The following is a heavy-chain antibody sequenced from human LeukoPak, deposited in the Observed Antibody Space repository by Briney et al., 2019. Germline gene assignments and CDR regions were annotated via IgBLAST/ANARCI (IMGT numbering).Heavy chain of an antibody. CDR1: GFTFSSYS. J-gene: IGHJ3*02. CDR3: ARGWELLSAFDI. Sequence: PGGSLRLSCAASGFTFSSYSMNWVRQAPGKGLEWVSYISSSSSTIYYADSVKGRFTISRDNAKNSLYLQMNSLRAEDTAVYYCARGWELLSAFDICSQGTMVTVSS. CDR2: ISSSSSTI. D-gene: IGHD1-26*01. V-gene: IGHV3-48*01.